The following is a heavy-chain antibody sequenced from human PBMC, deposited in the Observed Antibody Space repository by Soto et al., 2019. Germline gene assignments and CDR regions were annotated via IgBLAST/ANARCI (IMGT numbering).Heavy chain of an antibody. V-gene: IGHV2-5*02. D-gene: IGHD3-3*01. Sequence: SGPTLVNPTQTLTLTCTFSGFSLSTSGVGVGWIRQPPGKALEWLALIYWDDDKRYSPSLKSRLTITKDTSKNQVVLTMTNMDPVDTATYYCAHRGGITIFRLVTRYFDFWGQGSLVTVSS. CDR1: GFSLSTSGVG. J-gene: IGHJ4*02. CDR2: IYWDDDK. CDR3: AHRGGITIFRLVTRYFDF.